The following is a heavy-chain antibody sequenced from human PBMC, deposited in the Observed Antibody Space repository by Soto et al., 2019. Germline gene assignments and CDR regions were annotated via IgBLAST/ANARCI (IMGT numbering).Heavy chain of an antibody. D-gene: IGHD5-18*01. CDR3: ARTQYSSRGKLNWFDP. V-gene: IGHV2-70*01. J-gene: IGHJ5*02. CDR1: GFSLSTSGMC. CDR2: IDWDDDK. Sequence: SGPTLVNPTQTLTLTCTFSGFSLSTSGMCVSWIRQPPGKALEWLALIDWDDDKYYSTSLKTRLTISKHTSNNQVVLTMTNMDPVDTATYYCARTQYSSRGKLNWFDPWGQGTLVTVSS.